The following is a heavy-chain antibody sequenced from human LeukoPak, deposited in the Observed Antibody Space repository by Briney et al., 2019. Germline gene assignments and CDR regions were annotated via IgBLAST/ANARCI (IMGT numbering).Heavy chain of an antibody. Sequence: GGSLRLSCAVSGFTFHNHAMSWVRQAPGRGLEWVTAISADGRNTDYADSVQGRFTISRDNSKNTLFLQMNSLRAEDTAVYYCAKPSSGNYPPTGYWGQGTLVTVSS. CDR2: ISADGRNT. J-gene: IGHJ4*02. D-gene: IGHD1-26*01. V-gene: IGHV3-23*01. CDR3: AKPSSGNYPPTGY. CDR1: GFTFHNHA.